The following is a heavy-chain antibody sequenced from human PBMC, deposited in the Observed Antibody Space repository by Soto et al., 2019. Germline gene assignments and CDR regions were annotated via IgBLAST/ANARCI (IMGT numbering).Heavy chain of an antibody. CDR1: GYTFTGYY. J-gene: IGHJ6*02. CDR3: AIWFKDLGIGGKYYYGMDV. CDR2: INPNSGGT. D-gene: IGHD2-15*01. Sequence: ASVKVSCKASGYTFTGYYMHWVRQAPGQGLEWMGWINPNSGGTNYAQKFQGWVTMTRDTSISTAYMELSRLRSDDTAVYYCAIWFKDLGIGGKYYYGMDVCRQGSTVTVSS. V-gene: IGHV1-2*04.